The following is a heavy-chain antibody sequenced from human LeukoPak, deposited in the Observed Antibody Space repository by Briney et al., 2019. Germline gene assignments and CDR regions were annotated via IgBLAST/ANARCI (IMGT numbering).Heavy chain of an antibody. CDR2: IYHSGST. J-gene: IGHJ3*02. V-gene: IGHV4-4*02. Sequence: SGTLSLTCAVSGGSISSSNWWSWVRQPPGKGLEWIGEIYHSGSTNYNPSLKSRVTISVDKSKNQFSLKLSSVTAADTAVYYCARSSGYSSGWPSAFDIWGQGTMVTVSS. D-gene: IGHD6-19*01. CDR1: GGSISSSNW. CDR3: ARSSGYSSGWPSAFDI.